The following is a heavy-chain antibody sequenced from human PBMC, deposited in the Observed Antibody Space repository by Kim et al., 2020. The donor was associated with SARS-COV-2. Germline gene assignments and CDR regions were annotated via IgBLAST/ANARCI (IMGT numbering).Heavy chain of an antibody. CDR1: GGSISSSSYY. J-gene: IGHJ4*02. CDR2: IYYSGST. V-gene: IGHV4-39*01. D-gene: IGHD5-18*01. Sequence: SETLSLTCTVSGGSISSSSYYWGWIRQPPGKGLEWIGSIYYSGSTYYNPSLKSRVTISVDTSKNQFSLKLSSVTAADTAVYYCARHRETAMVSRDRATFDYWGQGTLVTVSS. CDR3: ARHRETAMVSRDRATFDY.